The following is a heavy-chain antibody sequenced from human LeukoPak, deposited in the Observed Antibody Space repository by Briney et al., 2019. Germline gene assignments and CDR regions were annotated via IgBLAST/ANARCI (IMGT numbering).Heavy chain of an antibody. V-gene: IGHV5-51*01. CDR1: GYSFTTYW. Sequence: GESLRISCKGSGYSFTTYWISWVRQMPGKGLEWMGIIHPGDSDTRYSPSFEGQVTISVDKSISTAYLQWSSLKASDTAMYYCASTRSWHRYGYGYWGQGTLVTVSS. CDR2: IHPGDSDT. D-gene: IGHD5-18*01. J-gene: IGHJ4*02. CDR3: ASTRSWHRYGYGY.